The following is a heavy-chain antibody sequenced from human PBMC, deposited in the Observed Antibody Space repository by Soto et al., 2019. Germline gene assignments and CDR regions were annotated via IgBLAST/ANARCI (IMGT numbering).Heavy chain of an antibody. V-gene: IGHV3-11*04. D-gene: IGHD6-19*01. CDR1: GFTFSDFY. CDR3: ARERGEYDSGWYIDR. CDR2: ISSRSSLI. J-gene: IGHJ5*02. Sequence: GGSLRLSCATSGFTFSDFYMSWVRQAPGQGLEWVAYISSRSSLILYADSVRGRFVISRDNALNTLYLQMNSPRDEDTAMYYCARERGEYDSGWYIDRWGQGTPVTVSS.